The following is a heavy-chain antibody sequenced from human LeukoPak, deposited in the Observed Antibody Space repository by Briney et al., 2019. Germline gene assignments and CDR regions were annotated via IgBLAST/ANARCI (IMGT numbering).Heavy chain of an antibody. V-gene: IGHV3-23*01. CDR2: ISGSGGST. Sequence: GGSLRLSCAASGFTFSSYAMSWVRQAPGKGLEWVSAISGSGGSTYYADYVKGRLPISRDNSKNTLYLQMNSLRAEDKAVYYCAKDLRGGPKSRIFDYWGQGTLVTVSS. J-gene: IGHJ4*02. D-gene: IGHD4-23*01. CDR1: GFTFSSYA. CDR3: AKDLRGGPKSRIFDY.